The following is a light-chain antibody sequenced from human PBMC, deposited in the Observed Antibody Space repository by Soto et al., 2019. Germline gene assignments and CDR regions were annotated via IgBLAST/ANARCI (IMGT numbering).Light chain of an antibody. CDR1: SSNIGNNY. CDR2: ENN. V-gene: IGLV1-51*02. CDR3: GTWDSSLSGVV. J-gene: IGLJ2*01. Sequence: QSVLTQPPSVSAAPGQKVTISCSGSSSNIGNNYVSWYQQLPGTAPKLLIYENNKRPSGIPDRFSGSKSGTSATLGFTGLQTGDEADYYCGTWDSSLSGVVFGGGTKVTVL.